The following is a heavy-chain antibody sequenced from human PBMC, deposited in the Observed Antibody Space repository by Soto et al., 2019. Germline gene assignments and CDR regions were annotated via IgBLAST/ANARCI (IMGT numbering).Heavy chain of an antibody. CDR2: LHSGGDT. CDR1: GFTFSNYD. Sequence: GGSLRLSCAASGFTFSNYDMHWVRQTTGKGLEWVSVLHSGGDTYYANSVKGRFTISRHDSTNTLFLQMNSLTAEDTAVYYCARDGPYYYASRMDVWGQGTTVTVSS. CDR3: ARDGPYYYASRMDV. D-gene: IGHD3-10*01. V-gene: IGHV3-53*04. J-gene: IGHJ6*02.